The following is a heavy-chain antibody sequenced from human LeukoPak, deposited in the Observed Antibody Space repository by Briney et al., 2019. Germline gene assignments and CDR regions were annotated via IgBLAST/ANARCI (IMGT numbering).Heavy chain of an antibody. CDR3: ARRTIVVVITTLFDP. J-gene: IGHJ5*02. V-gene: IGHV4-34*01. CDR2: INDSGST. Sequence: PSETLSLTCAVYGGSFSGYYWSWIRQPPGKGLEWIGEINDSGSTNYNPSLKSRVTISVDTSKNQFSLKLSSVTAADTAVYYCARRTIVVVITTLFDPWGQGTLVTVSS. CDR1: GGSFSGYY. D-gene: IGHD3-22*01.